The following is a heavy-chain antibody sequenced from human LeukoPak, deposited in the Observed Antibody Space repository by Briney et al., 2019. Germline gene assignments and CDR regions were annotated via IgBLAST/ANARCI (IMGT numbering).Heavy chain of an antibody. CDR3: LXCGTTTXIIRFDH. Sequence: PGGSLRLSCAASGFTFSRYWMNWVRQAPGKGLEWVASIKEDGSEKSYVDSVKGRFTISRDNAKNSLYLQMNSLRAEDTAVYYCLXCGTTTXIIRFDHWGQGTLVTVSS. V-gene: IGHV3-7*01. D-gene: IGHD2-2*01. CDR1: GFTFSRYW. CDR2: IKEDGSEK. J-gene: IGHJ4*02.